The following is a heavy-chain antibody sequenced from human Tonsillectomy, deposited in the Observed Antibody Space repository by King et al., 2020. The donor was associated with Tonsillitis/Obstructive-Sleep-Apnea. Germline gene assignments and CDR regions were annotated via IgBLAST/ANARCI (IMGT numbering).Heavy chain of an antibody. V-gene: IGHV4-39*01. J-gene: IGHJ4*02. CDR2: SYYSGIA. CDR3: ARRLRVRGDFDY. D-gene: IGHD3-10*01. CDR1: GGSISSSNYY. Sequence: QLQESGPGLVKPSETLSLTCTVSGGSISSSNYYWGWLRQPPGKGLEWIGSSYYSGIAYYNPSLMSRVTISVDTSKNQFSLWLRSVTAADTAVYYCARRLRVRGDFDYWGQGTLVTVSS.